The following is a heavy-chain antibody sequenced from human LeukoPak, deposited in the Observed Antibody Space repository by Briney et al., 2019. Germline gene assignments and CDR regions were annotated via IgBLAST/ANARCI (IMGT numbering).Heavy chain of an antibody. CDR2: ISGSGGST. Sequence: GGSLRLSCAASGFTFSSYAMSWVRQAPGKGLEWVSAISGSGGSTYYADSVKGRFTISRDNSKNTLYLQMNSLRAEDTAVYYCAKAPCIGYDSSGYSKPPYWGQGTLVTVSS. CDR3: AKAPCIGYDSSGYSKPPY. V-gene: IGHV3-23*01. D-gene: IGHD3-22*01. J-gene: IGHJ4*02. CDR1: GFTFSSYA.